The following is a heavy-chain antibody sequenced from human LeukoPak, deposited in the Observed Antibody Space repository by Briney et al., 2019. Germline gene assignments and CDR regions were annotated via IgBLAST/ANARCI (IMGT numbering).Heavy chain of an antibody. D-gene: IGHD4/OR15-4a*01. CDR3: ASADYDMAFDV. CDR1: GGSISSHY. Sequence: KPSETLSLTCTVSGGSISSHYWSWIRQHPGKGLEWIGYIYYSGSTDYNPSLKSRFTMSVDTSKNQFSLKLSSVTAADTAVYYCASADYDMAFDVWGQGTMVTVSS. CDR2: IYYSGST. V-gene: IGHV4-59*06. J-gene: IGHJ3*01.